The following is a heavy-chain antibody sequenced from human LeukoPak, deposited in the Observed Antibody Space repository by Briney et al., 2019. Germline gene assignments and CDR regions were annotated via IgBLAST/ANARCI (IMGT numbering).Heavy chain of an antibody. D-gene: IGHD1-7*01. V-gene: IGHV3-48*01. J-gene: IGHJ4*02. Sequence: RPGGSLRLSCAASGFTFSSYSMNWVRQAPGKGLEWVSYISSSSSTIYYADSVKGRFTISRDNAKNSLYLQMNSLRAEDTAVYYCARTGVGITGTTNDYWGQGTLVTVSS. CDR3: ARTGVGITGTTNDY. CDR1: GFTFSSYS. CDR2: ISSSSSTI.